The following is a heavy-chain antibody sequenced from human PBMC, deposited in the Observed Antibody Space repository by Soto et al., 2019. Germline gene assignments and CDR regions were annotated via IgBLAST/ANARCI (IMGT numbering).Heavy chain of an antibody. V-gene: IGHV3-48*02. D-gene: IGHD6-13*01. CDR3: VGGVVGIRWYYFDF. CDR1: GFFFSSYN. J-gene: IGHJ4*01. Sequence: GGSLRLCCAASGFFFSSYNMNWVRQAPGKGLEWISYISGSGNTIYYADSVKGRFTISRDNAKYSVHLQMNSLRDEDTAMYYCVGGVVGIRWYYFDFWGGGTLVT. CDR2: ISGSGNTI.